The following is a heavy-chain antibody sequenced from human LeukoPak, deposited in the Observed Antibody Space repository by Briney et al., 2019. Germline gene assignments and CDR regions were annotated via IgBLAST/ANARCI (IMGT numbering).Heavy chain of an antibody. J-gene: IGHJ6*03. CDR1: GFTFSSYA. D-gene: IGHD2-2*01. Sequence: QSGGSLRLSCAASGFTFSSYAMNWVRQAPGKGLEWVSAISGSAGSTYYADSVKGRFTISRDNSKKTLFLQMDSLRAEDTAIYFCAKATSRPHYYYMDVWGKGTAVTVSS. CDR3: AKATSRPHYYYMDV. V-gene: IGHV3-23*01. CDR2: ISGSAGST.